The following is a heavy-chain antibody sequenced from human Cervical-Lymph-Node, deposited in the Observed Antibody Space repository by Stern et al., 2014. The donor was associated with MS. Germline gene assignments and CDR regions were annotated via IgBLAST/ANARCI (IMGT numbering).Heavy chain of an antibody. D-gene: IGHD3-16*01. CDR3: ARDFGL. CDR2: ISTSGRVI. Sequence: VQLVESGGDLVQPGGSLRLSCAASGFTFNRYTMNWVRNTPGKGLEWVAYISTSGRVIYYADSVEGRFIISRDNAKNSLFLQMNSLRVEDTAVYYCARDFGLWGQGTPVTVSS. J-gene: IGHJ4*02. V-gene: IGHV3-48*01. CDR1: GFTFNRYT.